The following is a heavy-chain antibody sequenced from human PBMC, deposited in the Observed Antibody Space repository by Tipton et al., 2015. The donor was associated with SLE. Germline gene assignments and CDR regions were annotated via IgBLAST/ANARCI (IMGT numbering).Heavy chain of an antibody. Sequence: LRLSCTVSGGYISSGGYFWNWIRQHPGKGLEWIGYSYYSGNTYYNPSLQGRVTISVDTSQNQFSLKLSSVTAADTAVYYCARTSTAISPFDYWGQGTLVTVSS. CDR1: GGYISSGGYF. D-gene: IGHD2-2*02. CDR3: ARTSTAISPFDY. J-gene: IGHJ4*02. V-gene: IGHV4-31*03. CDR2: SYYSGNT.